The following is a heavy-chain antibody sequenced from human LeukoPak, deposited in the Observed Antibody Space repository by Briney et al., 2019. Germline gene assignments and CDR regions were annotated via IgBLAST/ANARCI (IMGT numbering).Heavy chain of an antibody. D-gene: IGHD2-21*01. CDR1: GYTFTGYY. Sequence: GASVKVSCKASGYTFTGYYMHWVRQAPGQGLEWVGWINPYSGGTNYAQKFQGRVTMTRDTSISTAYMELSRLRSDDTAVYYCARGAPVFRWFDPWGQGTLVTVSS. V-gene: IGHV1-2*02. J-gene: IGHJ5*02. CDR3: ARGAPVFRWFDP. CDR2: INPYSGGT.